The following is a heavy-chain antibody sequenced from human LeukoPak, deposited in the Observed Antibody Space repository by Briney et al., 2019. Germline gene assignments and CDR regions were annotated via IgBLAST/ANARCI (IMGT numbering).Heavy chain of an antibody. J-gene: IGHJ4*02. D-gene: IGHD2-21*02. CDR2: ISYDGSNK. CDR3: AREGDWGQYFDY. CDR1: GFTFGSYA. Sequence: PGGSLRLSCAASGFTFGSYAMHWVRQAPGKGLEWVAVISYDGSNKYYADSVKGRFTISRDNSKNTLYLQMNSLRAEDTAVYYCAREGDWGQYFDYWGQGTLVTVSS. V-gene: IGHV3-30*01.